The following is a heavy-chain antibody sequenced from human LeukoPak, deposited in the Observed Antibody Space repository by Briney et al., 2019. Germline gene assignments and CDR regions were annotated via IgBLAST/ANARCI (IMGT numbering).Heavy chain of an antibody. J-gene: IGHJ3*02. CDR1: GFTFSSYG. V-gene: IGHV3-33*06. D-gene: IGHD4-17*01. CDR3: AQDTTGEALDI. CDR2: IWYDGSNK. Sequence: QPGRSLRLSCAASGFTFSSYGMHWVRQAPGKGLEWVAVIWYDGSNKYYADSVKGRFTISRDNSKNTLYLQMNSLRSEDTAVYYCAQDTTGEALDIWGQGTMVTVSS.